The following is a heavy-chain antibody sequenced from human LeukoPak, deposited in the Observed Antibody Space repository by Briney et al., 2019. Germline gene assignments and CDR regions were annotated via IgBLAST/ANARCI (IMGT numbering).Heavy chain of an antibody. Sequence: ASVKVSCKASGYTFTGYYMHWVRQAPGQGLEWMEWINPNSGGTNYAQKFQGRVTMTRDTSISAAYMELSRLRSDDTAVYYCASMGIAAAGTYYYYYGMDVWGQGTTVTVSS. CDR2: INPNSGGT. CDR3: ASMGIAAAGTYYYYYGMDV. D-gene: IGHD6-13*01. J-gene: IGHJ6*02. V-gene: IGHV1-2*02. CDR1: GYTFTGYY.